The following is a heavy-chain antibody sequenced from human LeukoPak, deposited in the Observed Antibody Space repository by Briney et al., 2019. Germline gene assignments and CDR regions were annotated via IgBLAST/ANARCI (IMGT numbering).Heavy chain of an antibody. J-gene: IGHJ4*02. Sequence: PGWSLRLSCDASGFTFSTYAMSWVRQAPGEGLEWVSGLSGSGGSTWYADSVKGRFTISRDNSKNTVYLHMNSLRAEDTAVYYCAKFEGLCGSANTCYHFDCWGQGTLVTVSS. CDR3: AKFEGLCGSANTCYHFDC. CDR1: GFTFSTYA. D-gene: IGHD2-2*01. CDR2: LSGSGGST. V-gene: IGHV3-23*01.